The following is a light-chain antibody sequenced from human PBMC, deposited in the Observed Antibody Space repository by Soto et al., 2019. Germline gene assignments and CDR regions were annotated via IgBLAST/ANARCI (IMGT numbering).Light chain of an antibody. J-gene: IGKJ4*01. CDR3: QQYDT. Sequence: DIQLTQSPSSLSASVGDRVTITCQASEDISNYLNWYQQKPGKAPKLLIYDTSQLETGVPSRFSGRGSGTDFTFTITSLHPEDIATYYCQQYDTFGGGTKVEIK. CDR1: EDISNY. CDR2: DTS. V-gene: IGKV1-33*01.